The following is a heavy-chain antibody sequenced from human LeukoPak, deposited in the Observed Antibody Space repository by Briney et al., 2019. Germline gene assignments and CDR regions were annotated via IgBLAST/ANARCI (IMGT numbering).Heavy chain of an antibody. CDR2: ISYDGSNK. J-gene: IGHJ6*03. CDR3: ARVPGYYYYYMDV. D-gene: IGHD1-14*01. CDR1: GFTFSSYW. V-gene: IGHV3-30*03. Sequence: GGSLRLSCAASGFTFSSYWMSWVRQAPGKGLEWVAVISYDGSNKYYADSVKGRFTIFRDNSKNTLYLQMNSLRAEDTAVYYCARVPGYYYYYMDVWGKGTTVTVSS.